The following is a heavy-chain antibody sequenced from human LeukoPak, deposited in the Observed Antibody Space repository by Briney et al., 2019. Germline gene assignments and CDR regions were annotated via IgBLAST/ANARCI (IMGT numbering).Heavy chain of an antibody. J-gene: IGHJ6*03. Sequence: GGSLRLSCAASGFTVSSNYMSWVRQAPGKGLEWVSVICSGGSTYYADSVKGRFTISRDNSKNTLYLQMNSLRAEDTAVYYCAREVVATNRYYYYYYMDVWGKGTTVTVSS. D-gene: IGHD5-12*01. V-gene: IGHV3-53*01. CDR1: GFTVSSNY. CDR2: ICSGGST. CDR3: AREVVATNRYYYYYYMDV.